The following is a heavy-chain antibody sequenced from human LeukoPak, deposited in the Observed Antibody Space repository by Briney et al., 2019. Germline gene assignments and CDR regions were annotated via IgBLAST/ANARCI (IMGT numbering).Heavy chain of an antibody. J-gene: IGHJ6*02. V-gene: IGHV4-34*01. CDR2: INHSGST. CDR1: GGSFSGYY. D-gene: IGHD5-18*01. Sequence: PSETLSLTCAVYGGSFSGYYWSWIRQPPGKGLEWIGEINHSGSTNYNPSLKSRVTISVDTSKNQFSLKLSSVTAADTAVYYCARGGTIQLWLRTYYYYGMDVWGQGTTVTVSS. CDR3: ARGGTIQLWLRTYYYYGMDV.